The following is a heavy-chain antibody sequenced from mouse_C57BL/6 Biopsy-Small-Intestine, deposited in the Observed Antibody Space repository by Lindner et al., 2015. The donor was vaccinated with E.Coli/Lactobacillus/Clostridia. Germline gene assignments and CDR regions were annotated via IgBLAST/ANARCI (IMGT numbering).Heavy chain of an antibody. V-gene: IGHV1S134*01. CDR2: ISAYNGNT. J-gene: IGHJ4*01. D-gene: IGHD6-1*01. CDR1: GYTFINYG. CDR3: TIMSHCDKGVCYPYDH. Sequence: SVKVSCKTSGYTFINYGITWVRQAPGQGLEWMGWISAYNGNTAYAQNFWGRVTVTTDTSTSTAYMELRGLRSDDTAVYYCTIMSHCDKGVCYPYDHWGQGTLVTVSS.